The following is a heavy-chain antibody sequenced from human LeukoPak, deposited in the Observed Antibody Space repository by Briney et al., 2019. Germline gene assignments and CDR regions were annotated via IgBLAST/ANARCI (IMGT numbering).Heavy chain of an antibody. V-gene: IGHV1-58*01. Sequence: ASVNVSCKASGFTFTSSAVQWVRQARGQRLEWIGWIVVGSGNTNYAQKFQERVTITRDMSTSTAYMELSSLRSEDTAVYYCAAGLFDYDILTGYYRGGYWGQGTLVTVSS. CDR2: IVVGSGNT. CDR1: GFTFTSSA. D-gene: IGHD3-9*01. CDR3: AAGLFDYDILTGYYRGGY. J-gene: IGHJ4*02.